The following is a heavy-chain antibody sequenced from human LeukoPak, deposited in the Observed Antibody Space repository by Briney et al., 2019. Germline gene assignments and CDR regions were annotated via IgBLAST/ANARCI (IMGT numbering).Heavy chain of an antibody. J-gene: IGHJ3*02. CDR3: ARTLTTQGGFDI. Sequence: SGPTLVDPTQTLTLTCTFSGFSLSTSGMRVSWIRQPPGKALEWLARIDWDDDKFYSTSLKTRLTISKDTSKNPVVLTMTNMDPVDTATYYCARTLTTQGGFDIWGQGTMVTVSS. CDR2: IDWDDDK. CDR1: GFSLSTSGMR. D-gene: IGHD2-15*01. V-gene: IGHV2-70*04.